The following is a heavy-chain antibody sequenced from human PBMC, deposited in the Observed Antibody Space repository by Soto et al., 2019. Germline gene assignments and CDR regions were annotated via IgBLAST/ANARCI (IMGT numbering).Heavy chain of an antibody. J-gene: IGHJ6*02. D-gene: IGHD7-27*01. Sequence: GGSLRLSCTASGFTFGDYAMSWFRQAPGKGLEWVGFIRSKAYGGTTEYAASVKGRFTISRDDSKSIAYLQMNSLKTEDTAVYYCTRVALTHYYYYGMDVWGQGTTVTVSS. CDR3: TRVALTHYYYYGMDV. CDR1: GFTFGDYA. V-gene: IGHV3-49*03. CDR2: IRSKAYGGTT.